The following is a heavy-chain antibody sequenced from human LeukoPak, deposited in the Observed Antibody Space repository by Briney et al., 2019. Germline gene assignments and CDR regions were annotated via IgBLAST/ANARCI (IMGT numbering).Heavy chain of an antibody. CDR3: AKDFVVVPGNVNYFDY. CDR2: INTDGSTT. V-gene: IGHV3-74*01. CDR1: GFTFKSYW. D-gene: IGHD2-21*02. Sequence: GGPLRLSCAASGFTFKSYWMYWVRQAPGKGLVWVSRINTDGSTTTYADSVKGRFTISRDNSKNTLYLQMNSLRAEDTAVYYCAKDFVVVPGNVNYFDYWGQGTLVTVSS. J-gene: IGHJ4*02.